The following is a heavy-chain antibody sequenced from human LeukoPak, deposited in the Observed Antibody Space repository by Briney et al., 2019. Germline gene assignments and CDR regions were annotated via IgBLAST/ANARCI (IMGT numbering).Heavy chain of an antibody. J-gene: IGHJ5*02. CDR2: VNPKSGHT. CDR3: ARGVVGGTTVGP. Sequence: ASVKVSCKASGDTFSTYDVNWVRQAPGQGLEWMGWVNPKSGHTAYTQKFQGRVTMTSDTSTAFLELSSLRFEDTAVYFCARGVVGGTTVGPWGQGTLVTDSS. CDR1: GDTFSTYD. D-gene: IGHD1-7*01. V-gene: IGHV1-8*01.